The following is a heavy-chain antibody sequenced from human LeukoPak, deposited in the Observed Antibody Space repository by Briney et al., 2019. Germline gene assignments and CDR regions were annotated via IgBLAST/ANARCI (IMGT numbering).Heavy chain of an antibody. CDR2: ISGSGGNT. CDR1: GFTFSSYW. J-gene: IGHJ4*02. D-gene: IGHD3-10*01. V-gene: IGHV3-23*01. Sequence: PGGSLRLSCAASGFTFSSYWLTWVRQAPGKGLEWVSTISGSGGNTYYADSVKGRFTISRDNSKTTLYLQMNSLRAEDTAVYYCAKNGHGSGSYYPRTKYYFDYWGQGTLVTVSS. CDR3: AKNGHGSGSYYPRTKYYFDY.